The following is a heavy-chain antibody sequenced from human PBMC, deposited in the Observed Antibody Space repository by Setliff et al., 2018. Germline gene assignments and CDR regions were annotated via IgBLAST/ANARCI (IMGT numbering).Heavy chain of an antibody. CDR2: IIPIFGTA. Sequence: ASVKVSCKVSGYTFTVYTMNWVRQAPGQGLEWMGGIIPIFGTANYAQKFQGRVTITGDTSASTAYMELSRLTYEDTAVYYCASDDDDFYSGYPYMDVWGKGTTVTVSS. D-gene: IGHD3-3*01. V-gene: IGHV1-69*06. CDR3: ASDDDDFYSGYPYMDV. J-gene: IGHJ6*03. CDR1: GYTFTVYT.